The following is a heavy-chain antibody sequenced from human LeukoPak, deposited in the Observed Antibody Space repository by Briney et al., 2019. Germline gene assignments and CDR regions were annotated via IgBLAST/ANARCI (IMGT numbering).Heavy chain of an antibody. CDR3: ARSVAAPRIDYFDY. CDR2: IIPIFGTA. J-gene: IGHJ4*02. Sequence: SVKVSCKASGGTFSSYAISWVRQAPGQGLEWMGGIIPIFGTANYAQKFQGRVTITADESTSTAYMELSSLRSEDTAVYYCARSVAAPRIDYFDYWGQGTLVTVSS. V-gene: IGHV1-69*13. CDR1: GGTFSSYA. D-gene: IGHD6-6*01.